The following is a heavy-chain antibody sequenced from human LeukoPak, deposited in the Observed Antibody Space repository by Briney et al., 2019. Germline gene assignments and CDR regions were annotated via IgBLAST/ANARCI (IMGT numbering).Heavy chain of an antibody. J-gene: IGHJ6*02. D-gene: IGHD2-8*01. CDR3: TRDRQGPRLYEMDI. V-gene: IGHV3-9*01. CDR2: ISWNSGSI. CDR1: GFTFDDYA. Sequence: GRSLRLSCAASGFTFDDYAMHWVRQAPGKGLEWVSGISWNSGSIGYADSVKGRFTISRDNAKNSLYLQMNSLRAEDTAVYYCTRDRQGPRLYEMDIWGQGTTVTVSS.